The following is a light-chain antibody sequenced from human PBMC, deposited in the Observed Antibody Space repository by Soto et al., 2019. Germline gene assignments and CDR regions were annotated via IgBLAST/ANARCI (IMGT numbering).Light chain of an antibody. CDR1: QSINNW. CDR3: QQRSNWPPFT. Sequence: DFQMTQSPSTLSASVGDRVAITCRASQSINNWLAWYQQKPGKAPKLLIYDASNRATGIPARFSGSGSGTDFTLTISSLEPEDFAVYYCQQRSNWPPFTFGPGTKVDIK. V-gene: IGKV1-5*01. CDR2: DAS. J-gene: IGKJ3*01.